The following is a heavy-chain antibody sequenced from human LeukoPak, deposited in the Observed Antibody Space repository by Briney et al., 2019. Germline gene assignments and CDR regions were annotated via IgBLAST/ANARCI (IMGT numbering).Heavy chain of an antibody. J-gene: IGHJ4*02. CDR2: VDQDGSGD. CDR1: GFSFTSFY. CDR3: XREQXXRLDY. V-gene: IGHV3-7*01. Sequence: GGSLRLSCAASGFSFTSFYMSWVRQAPGKGLEWVAKVDQDGSGDHYVDSVKGRFTISRDNAKNSVYLEMNSLRADDTAVYYXXREQXXRLDYWGQGALVTVSS.